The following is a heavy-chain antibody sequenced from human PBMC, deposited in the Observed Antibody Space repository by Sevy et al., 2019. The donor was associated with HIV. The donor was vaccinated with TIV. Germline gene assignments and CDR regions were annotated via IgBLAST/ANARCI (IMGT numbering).Heavy chain of an antibody. D-gene: IGHD1-1*01. Sequence: GESLKISCAASGFSFSSHGMYWVRQAPGKGLEWQSVISYDGNKKYYADSVKGRFTISRDNSKNTLYLQMNSLRPEDTAVYYCARDGGWYNYAPSDYWGQGTLVTVSS. V-gene: IGHV3-30*03. CDR2: ISYDGNKK. J-gene: IGHJ4*02. CDR1: GFSFSSHG. CDR3: ARDGGWYNYAPSDY.